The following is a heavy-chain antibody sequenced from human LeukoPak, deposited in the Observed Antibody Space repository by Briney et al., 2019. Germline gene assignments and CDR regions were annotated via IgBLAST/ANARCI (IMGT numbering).Heavy chain of an antibody. CDR2: IGGSGGST. CDR3: AKVLNWNSHYMDV. CDR1: GFTFSSYA. Sequence: GGSLRLSCAASGFTFSSYAMSWARQAPGKGLEWVSAIGGSGGSTYYAVSVKGRFTISRDNSKNTLYLQMNSLRDEDTAVYYCAKVLNWNSHYMDVWGKGTTVTVSS. V-gene: IGHV3-23*01. J-gene: IGHJ6*03. D-gene: IGHD1-7*01.